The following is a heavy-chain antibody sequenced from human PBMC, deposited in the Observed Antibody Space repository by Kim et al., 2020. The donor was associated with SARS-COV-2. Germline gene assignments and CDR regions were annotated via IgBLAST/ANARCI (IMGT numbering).Heavy chain of an antibody. CDR3: ARSTDDFGDPLNDP. J-gene: IGHJ5*02. Sequence: SVKVSCKASGGTFSSYAISWVRQAPGQGLEWMGGIIPIFGTANYAQKFQGRVTITADESTSTAYMELSSLRSEDTAVYYCARSTDDFGDPLNDPWGQGTLVTVSS. D-gene: IGHD3-10*01. V-gene: IGHV1-69*13. CDR1: GGTFSSYA. CDR2: IIPIFGTA.